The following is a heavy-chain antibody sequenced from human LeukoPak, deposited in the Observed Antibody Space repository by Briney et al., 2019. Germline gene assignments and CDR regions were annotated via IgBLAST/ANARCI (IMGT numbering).Heavy chain of an antibody. D-gene: IGHD1-26*01. J-gene: IGHJ4*02. CDR1: GGSISSGSYY. CDR2: IYTSGST. V-gene: IGHV4-61*02. Sequence: SETLSLTCAVSGGSISSGSYYWSWIRQPAGKGLEWIGRIYTSGSTNYNPSLKSRVTISVDTSNNQFSLKLSSVTAADTAVYFCARDRRGYSGSYFDYWGQGTLVTVSS. CDR3: ARDRRGYSGSYFDY.